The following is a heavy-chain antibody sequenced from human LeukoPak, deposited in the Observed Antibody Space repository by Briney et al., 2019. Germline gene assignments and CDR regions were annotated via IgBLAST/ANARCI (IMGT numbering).Heavy chain of an antibody. J-gene: IGHJ6*03. CDR2: MNPNSGNT. Sequence: ASVKVSCKASGYTFTSYDINWVRQATGQGLEWMGWMNPNSGNTGYAQKFQGRVTMTRNTSISTAYMELSSLRSVDTAVYYCARVSVDNYYYYMDVWGKGTTVTVSS. V-gene: IGHV1-8*01. CDR3: ARVSVDNYYYYMDV. CDR1: GYTFTSYD. D-gene: IGHD3-9*01.